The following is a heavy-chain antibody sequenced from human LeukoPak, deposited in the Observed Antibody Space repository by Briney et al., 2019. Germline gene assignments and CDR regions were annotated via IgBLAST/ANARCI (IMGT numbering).Heavy chain of an antibody. J-gene: IGHJ5*02. CDR3: ARNVEGNWFDP. CDR2: INPNSGGT. CDR1: GYTFTGYY. D-gene: IGHD5-24*01. V-gene: IGHV1-2*06. Sequence: PGASVKVSCKASGYTFTGYYIHWVRQAPGQGLEWMGRINPNSGGTNYAQKFQGRVTMTRDTSISTAYMDLSRLRSDDTAAYYCARNVEGNWFDPWGQGTLVTVSS.